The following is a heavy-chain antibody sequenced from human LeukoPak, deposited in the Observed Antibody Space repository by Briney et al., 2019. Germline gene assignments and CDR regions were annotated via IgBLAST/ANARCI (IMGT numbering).Heavy chain of an antibody. J-gene: IGHJ4*02. V-gene: IGHV3-23*01. CDR2: ISGSGGST. CDR1: GFTFSSYA. D-gene: IGHD1-26*01. Sequence: GGSLRLSCAASGFTFSSYAMSWVRQAPGKGLEWVSAISGSGGSTYYADSVKGRFTISRDNSKNTLYLQMNSLRAEDTAVYYCARGGGSYRRVYWGQGTLVTVSS. CDR3: ARGGGSYRRVY.